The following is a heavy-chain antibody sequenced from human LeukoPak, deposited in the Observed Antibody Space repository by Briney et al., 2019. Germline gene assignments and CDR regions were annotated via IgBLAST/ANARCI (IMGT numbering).Heavy chain of an antibody. CDR3: PKDFWGYGVNVVFDY. CDR2: ISGSGGST. V-gene: IGHV3-23*01. Sequence: QSGGSLRLSCAASGFTFSSYAMSWVRQAPGKGLEWVSAISGSGGSTYYADSVKGRFTIFRDNSKNTLYLQMNSLRAEDTAVYYCPKDFWGYGVNVVFDYWGQGTLVTVSS. CDR1: GFTFSSYA. J-gene: IGHJ4*02. D-gene: IGHD4-17*01.